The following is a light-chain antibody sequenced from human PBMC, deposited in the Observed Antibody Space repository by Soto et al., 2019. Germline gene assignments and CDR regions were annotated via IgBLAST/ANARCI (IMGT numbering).Light chain of an antibody. V-gene: IGKV3-20*01. J-gene: IGKJ2*01. CDR1: QSVSSSN. CDR2: GAS. CDR3: QQYGTSPYT. Sequence: EIVLTQSPGTLSLSPGERVTLSCRASQSVSSSNLAWYQQKPGQAPRLLIYGASSRATGIPDRFSGSGSGTDFTLTISRLEPEDFAVYYCQQYGTSPYTFGQGTELEIK.